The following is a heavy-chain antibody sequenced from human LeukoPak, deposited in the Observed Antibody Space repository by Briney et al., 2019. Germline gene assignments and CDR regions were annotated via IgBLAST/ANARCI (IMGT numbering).Heavy chain of an antibody. D-gene: IGHD3-22*01. J-gene: IGHJ4*02. CDR1: GGSISSGGYY. CDR2: IYHSGST. CDR3: AGGGVGPYYYDSSGPYFDY. Sequence: SETLSLTCTVSGGSISSGGYYWSWIRQPPGKGLEWIGYIYHSGSTYYNPSLKSRVTISVDRSKNQFSLKLSSVTAADTAVYYCAGGGVGPYYYDSSGPYFDYWGQGTLVTVSS. V-gene: IGHV4-30-2*01.